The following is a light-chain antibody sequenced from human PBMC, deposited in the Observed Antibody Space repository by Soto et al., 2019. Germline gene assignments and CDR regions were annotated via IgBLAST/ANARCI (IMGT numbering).Light chain of an antibody. CDR3: AAWDDSLSGSYV. Sequence: QSVLTQPPSASGTPGQRVTISCSGSSSNIGSNYVYWYQQLPGTAPKLLIYGNNKRPSGVPDRFSGSKSGTSASLAISGLRSEYEADYYCAAWDDSLSGSYVFATGTKLTVL. CDR1: SSNIGSNY. V-gene: IGLV1-47*02. CDR2: GNN. J-gene: IGLJ1*01.